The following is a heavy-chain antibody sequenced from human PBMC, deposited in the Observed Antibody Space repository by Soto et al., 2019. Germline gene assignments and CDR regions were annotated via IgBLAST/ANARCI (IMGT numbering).Heavy chain of an antibody. CDR1: RFNFSSYA. J-gene: IGHJ5*02. V-gene: IGHV3-23*01. D-gene: IGHD3-10*01. CDR3: AKDHAQEEWSFIIWRCFDP. Sequence: EVQLLESGGGLVLSVGSLRLSCAAYRFNFSSYAMSWVRQAPGKGREWVSAIRGSGGSTYYADSVKGRFTISRDNSKNTLYLQINSLRAEYTAVYYCAKDHAQEEWSFIIWRCFDPWGQGTLVTVSS. CDR2: IRGSGGST.